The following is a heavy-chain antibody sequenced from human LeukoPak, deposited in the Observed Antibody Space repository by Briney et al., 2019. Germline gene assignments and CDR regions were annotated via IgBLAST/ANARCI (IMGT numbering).Heavy chain of an antibody. CDR3: ARVAWEGSYCGGDCYPFDY. CDR1: GYTFTSYY. D-gene: IGHD2-21*02. Sequence: ASVKVSCKASGYTFTSYYMHWVRQAPGQGLEWMGTINPSGGSTSYAQKFQGRVTMTRDTSTSTVYMELSSLRSEDTAVYYCARVAWEGSYCGGDCYPFDYWGQGTLVTVSS. V-gene: IGHV1-46*01. J-gene: IGHJ4*02. CDR2: INPSGGST.